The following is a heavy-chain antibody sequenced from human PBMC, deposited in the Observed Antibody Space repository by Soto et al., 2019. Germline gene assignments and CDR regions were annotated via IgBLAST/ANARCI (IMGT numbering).Heavy chain of an antibody. J-gene: IGHJ4*02. CDR1: GIPFSSFW. CDR2: IKQDGSDK. D-gene: IGHD6-25*01. V-gene: IGHV3-7*03. CDR3: ARGRRRSGEDY. Sequence: EVQLVESGGGLVQPGGSLRLSCAASGIPFSSFWMCWVRQAPEKGLEWVANIKQDGSDKYYVDSVKGRFTISRDNTKNTLYLQMNDLRGEDTAVYYCARGRRRSGEDYWGQGTLVTVS.